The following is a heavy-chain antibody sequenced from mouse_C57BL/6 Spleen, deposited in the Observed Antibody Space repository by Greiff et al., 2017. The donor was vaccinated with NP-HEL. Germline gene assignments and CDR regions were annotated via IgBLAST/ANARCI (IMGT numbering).Heavy chain of an antibody. J-gene: IGHJ2*01. CDR2: ISSGSSTI. CDR3: ARRRDYDYELGY. V-gene: IGHV5-17*01. D-gene: IGHD2-4*01. Sequence: EVKLVESGGGLVKPGGSLKLSCAASGFTFSDYGMHWVRQAPEKGLEWVAYISSGSSTIYYADTVKGRFTISRDNAKNTLFLQMTSLRSEDTAMYYCARRRDYDYELGYWGQGTTLTVSS. CDR1: GFTFSDYG.